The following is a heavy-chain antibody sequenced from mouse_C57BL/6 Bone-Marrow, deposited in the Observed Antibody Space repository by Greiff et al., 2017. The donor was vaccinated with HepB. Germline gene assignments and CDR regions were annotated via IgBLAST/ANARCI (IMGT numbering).Heavy chain of an antibody. CDR1: GFNIKDDY. CDR2: IDPENGDT. V-gene: IGHV14-4*01. CDR3: TTLGAYAMDY. J-gene: IGHJ4*01. Sequence: EVQLQQSGAELVRPGASVKLSCTASGFNIKDDYMHWVKQRPEQGLEWIGWIDPENGDTEYASKFQGKATITADTSSNTAYLQLSSLTAEDTAVYYCTTLGAYAMDYWGQGTSVTVSS.